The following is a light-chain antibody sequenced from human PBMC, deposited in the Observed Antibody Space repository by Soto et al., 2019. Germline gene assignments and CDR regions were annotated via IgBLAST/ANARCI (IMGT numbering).Light chain of an antibody. Sequence: ELVFTQSPATPSLSPGKRATLSWRASQSVSNFLAWYQQKAGQAPRLLIYDTSNRAGGIPARFSGSGSGTDFTLTISSLEPEDFAVYYCQQRINWPLTFGGGTKVDNK. J-gene: IGKJ4*01. CDR2: DTS. V-gene: IGKV3-11*01. CDR1: QSVSNF. CDR3: QQRINWPLT.